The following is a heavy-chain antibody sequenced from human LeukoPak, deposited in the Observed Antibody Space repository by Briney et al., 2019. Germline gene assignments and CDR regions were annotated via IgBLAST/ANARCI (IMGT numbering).Heavy chain of an antibody. J-gene: IGHJ4*02. V-gene: IGHV3-53*01. Sequence: PGRSLRLSCAASGFTVISSHMTWVSLAVGKGLEWDSFIYSGGDTSYAGSVKGRFTISRDSSKNTLYLQMNSLRAEDTAVYYCARVYNYVFDYWGQGTLGTVSS. CDR1: GFTVISSH. CDR2: IYSGGDT. CDR3: ARVYNYVFDY. D-gene: IGHD3-10*02.